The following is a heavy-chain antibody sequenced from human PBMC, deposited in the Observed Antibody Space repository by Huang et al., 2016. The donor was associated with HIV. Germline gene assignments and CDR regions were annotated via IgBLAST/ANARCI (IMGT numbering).Heavy chain of an antibody. CDR3: ALLYDSSSVDYWGQGTLVTVSSGMDV. Sequence: QVQLVQSGAEVKKPGASVKVSCKASGHTFNNYYMHWVRQAPGQGLWWMGVIHPGGESKTFPPRFQGRIYMTRETTTSTVYMEVTSLRSDDTALYYCALLYDSSSVDYWGQGTLVTVSSGMDVWGQGTTVTVSS. J-gene: IGHJ6*02. CDR2: IHPGGESK. CDR1: GHTFNNYY. V-gene: IGHV1-46*02. D-gene: IGHD4-17*01.